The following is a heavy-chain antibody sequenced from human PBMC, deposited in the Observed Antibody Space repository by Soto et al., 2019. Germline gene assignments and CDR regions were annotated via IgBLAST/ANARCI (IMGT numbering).Heavy chain of an antibody. J-gene: IGHJ6*02. CDR3: ARDLIGGGTANYYYGMDV. Sequence: GWSLRLSCASSVFTVISNYMSWVRQAPGKGLEWVSVIYSGGSTYYADSVKGRFTISRDNSKNTLYLQMNSLRAEDTAVYYCARDLIGGGTANYYYGMDVWGQGTTVTVSS. V-gene: IGHV3-53*01. D-gene: IGHD2-8*01. CDR1: VFTVISNY. CDR2: IYSGGST.